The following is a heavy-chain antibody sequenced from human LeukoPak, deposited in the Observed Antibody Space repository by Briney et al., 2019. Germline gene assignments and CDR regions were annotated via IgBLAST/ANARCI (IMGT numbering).Heavy chain of an antibody. J-gene: IGHJ3*02. D-gene: IGHD6-6*01. CDR3: ARGSTSIAAPQGAFDI. V-gene: IGHV1-46*01. Sequence: ASVKVSCKASGYTFTSYYMHWVQQALGQGLEWMGIINPSGGSTSYAQKFQGRVTMTRDVSTSTVYMELSSLRSEDTAVYYCARGSTSIAAPQGAFDIWGQGTMVTVSS. CDR1: GYTFTSYY. CDR2: INPSGGST.